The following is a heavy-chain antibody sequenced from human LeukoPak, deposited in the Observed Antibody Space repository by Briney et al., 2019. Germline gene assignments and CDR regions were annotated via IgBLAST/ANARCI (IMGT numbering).Heavy chain of an antibody. CDR1: GFTISCNY. D-gene: IGHD3-9*01. CDR3: ASTPPRYLGYFDH. V-gene: IGHV3-53*01. Sequence: WGSLRLSCAASGFTISCNYMSWVRQAPGKGLEWVSVIYSGGSTYYSDPVKGRFTISRDNSKNPLYFKMTSLRAEDTAVYYCASTPPRYLGYFDHWGQGTLVTVSS. J-gene: IGHJ4*02. CDR2: IYSGGST.